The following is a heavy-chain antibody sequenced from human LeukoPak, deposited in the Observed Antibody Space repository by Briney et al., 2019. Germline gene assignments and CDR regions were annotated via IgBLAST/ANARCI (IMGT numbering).Heavy chain of an antibody. CDR1: GGSFGRYC. D-gene: IGHD5-18*01. CDR3: ARDPGYSYGPEGY. V-gene: IGHV4-34*01. J-gene: IGHJ4*02. Sequence: SETLSLACAVYGGSFGRYCWSWIRQPPGKWLEWIGEINQSGSTNYNPSLKSRFTISVDTSKNQFSLKLSSCAPTETSVFNCARDPGYSYGPEGYWGQGTLVTVSS. CDR2: INQSGST.